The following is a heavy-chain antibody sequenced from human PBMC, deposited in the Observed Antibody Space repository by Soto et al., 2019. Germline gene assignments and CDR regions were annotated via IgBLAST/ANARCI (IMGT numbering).Heavy chain of an antibody. J-gene: IGHJ4*02. D-gene: IGHD6-19*01. CDR2: IRSKAYGGTT. CDR3: TTEFGYSSGQNDH. CDR1: GFTFGDYA. Sequence: PGGSLRLSCTASGFTFGDYAMSWFRQAPGKGLEWVGFIRSKAYGGTTEYAASVKGRFTISRDDSKSIAYLQMNSLKTEDTAVYYCTTEFGYSSGQNDHWGQGALVTVSS. V-gene: IGHV3-49*03.